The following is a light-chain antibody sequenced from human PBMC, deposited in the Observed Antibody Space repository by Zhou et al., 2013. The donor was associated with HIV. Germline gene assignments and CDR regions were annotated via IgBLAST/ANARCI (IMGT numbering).Light chain of an antibody. CDR2: GAS. CDR3: QQYGSSPFT. V-gene: IGKV3-20*01. J-gene: IGKJ2*01. CDR1: QSVTSNF. Sequence: EFVLTQSPGTLSLSPGERATLSCRTSQSVTSNFLAWYQQKPGQAPRLLIYGASSRATGIPDRFSGSGSGTDFTLTISRLEPEDFAVYFCQQYGSSPFTFGQGYQA.